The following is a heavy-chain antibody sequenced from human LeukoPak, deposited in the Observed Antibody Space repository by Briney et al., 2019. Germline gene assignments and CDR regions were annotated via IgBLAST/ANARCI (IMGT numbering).Heavy chain of an antibody. CDR1: GYSFTNYW. CDR2: IYPGNSDT. J-gene: IGHJ4*02. V-gene: IGHV5-51*01. CDR3: ARLQPQGYFFDY. Sequence: HGESLKISCKGSGYSFTNYWICWVRQMPGKCLEWMGIIYPGNSDTRYSPSFQGQVTISADKSISTAYLQWSSLKASDTAMYYCARLQPQGYFFDYWGLGTLVTVSS. D-gene: IGHD1-1*01.